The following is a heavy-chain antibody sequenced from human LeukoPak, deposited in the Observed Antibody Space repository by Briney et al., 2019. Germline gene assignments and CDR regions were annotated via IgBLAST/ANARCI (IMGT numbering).Heavy chain of an antibody. V-gene: IGHV3-23*01. CDR1: GFTFSNYV. Sequence: GGSLRLSCAASGFTFSNYVMTWVRQAPGKGLDWVSGISGTGDSTYYSDSVRGRFTISRDNSKNTVYLQMNSLRVEDTAVYYCAKGSSAVGGGLHADYWGQGTLVTVSS. CDR3: AKGSSAVGGGLHADY. D-gene: IGHD6-13*01. J-gene: IGHJ4*02. CDR2: ISGTGDST.